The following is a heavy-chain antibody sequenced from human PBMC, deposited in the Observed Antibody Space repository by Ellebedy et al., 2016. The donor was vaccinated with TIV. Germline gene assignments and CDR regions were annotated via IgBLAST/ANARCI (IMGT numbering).Heavy chain of an antibody. J-gene: IGHJ4*02. Sequence: PGGSLRLSCAASGFTVSSKYMSWVPQAPGKGLEWVSVIYYDGYPYHADSVKGRFTISRDNSKNTVYLQMNSLRAEETAVYYWARDGEGGPYDYWGQGTLVTVSS. D-gene: IGHD3-10*01. CDR2: IYYDGYP. CDR1: GFTVSSKY. V-gene: IGHV3-53*01. CDR3: ARDGEGGPYDY.